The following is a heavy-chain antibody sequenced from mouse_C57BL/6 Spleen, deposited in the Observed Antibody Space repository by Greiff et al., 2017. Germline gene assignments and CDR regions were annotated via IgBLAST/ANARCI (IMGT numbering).Heavy chain of an antibody. V-gene: IGHV1-50*01. CDR1: GYTFPSYW. CDR3: ATGYYGSSGTMDY. D-gene: IGHD1-1*01. Sequence: QVQLQQPGAELVKPVSSVKLSCTASGYTFPSYWFPWVKQRPGQGLEWIGEIDPSDSYTNYNQKFKGKATLTVDTSSSTAYMQLSSLTSEDSAVYYCATGYYGSSGTMDYWAQGTSVTVSS. CDR2: IDPSDSYT. J-gene: IGHJ4*01.